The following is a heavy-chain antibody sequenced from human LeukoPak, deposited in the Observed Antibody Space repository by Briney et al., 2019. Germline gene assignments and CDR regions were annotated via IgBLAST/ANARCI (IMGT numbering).Heavy chain of an antibody. CDR3: ASATYESSAVDAFDI. D-gene: IGHD3-22*01. Sequence: PGGSLRLSCAASGFTFRDYFMSWIRQAPGKGLEWVAYTNTAGNTMYYADSMKGRFTISRDNAKNSLYLQMNTLRAEDTAVYYCASATYESSAVDAFDIWGQGTMVTV. V-gene: IGHV3-11*01. J-gene: IGHJ3*02. CDR1: GFTFRDYF. CDR2: TNTAGNTM.